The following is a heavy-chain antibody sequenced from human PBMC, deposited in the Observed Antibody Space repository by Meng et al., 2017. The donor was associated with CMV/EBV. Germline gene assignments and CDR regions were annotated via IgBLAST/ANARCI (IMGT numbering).Heavy chain of an antibody. Sequence: GESLKISCAASGFTFRTYGMHWVRQAPGKGLEWVAFIRYDANTKWYADSVKGRFTISRDNSRNILYLQMSSLRTDDTAVYYYAKESSTTTSEAGGTYDIFDSWGQGALVTVSS. CDR2: IRYDANTK. D-gene: IGHD3-9*01. CDR1: GFTFRTYG. CDR3: AKESSTTTSEAGGTYDIFDS. J-gene: IGHJ5*01. V-gene: IGHV3-30*02.